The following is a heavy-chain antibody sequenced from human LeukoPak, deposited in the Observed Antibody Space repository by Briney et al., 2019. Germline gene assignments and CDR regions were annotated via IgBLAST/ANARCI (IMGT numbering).Heavy chain of an antibody. D-gene: IGHD3-3*01. V-gene: IGHV1-46*01. CDR3: ARETSYDFWSGYSPFDP. CDR1: GYTFTSYY. CDR2: INPSGGST. J-gene: IGHJ5*02. Sequence: GASVKVSCKASGYTFTSYYMHWVRQAPGQGLEWMGIINPSGGSTSYAQKFQGRVTMTRDTSTSTVYMELSSLRSEDTAVYYCARETSYDFWSGYSPFDPWGQGTLVTVSS.